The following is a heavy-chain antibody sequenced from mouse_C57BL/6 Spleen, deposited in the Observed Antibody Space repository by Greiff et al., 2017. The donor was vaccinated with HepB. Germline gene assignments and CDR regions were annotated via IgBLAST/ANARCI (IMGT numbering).Heavy chain of an antibody. V-gene: IGHV1-54*01. J-gene: IGHJ4*01. Sequence: QVQLQQSGAELVRPGTSVKVSCKASGYAFTNYLIEWVKQRPGQGLEWIGVINPGSGGTNYNEKFKGKATLTADKSSSTAYMQLSSLTSEDSAVYFCARGDGRAMDYWGQGTSVTVSS. CDR3: ARGDGRAMDY. CDR1: GYAFTNYL. CDR2: INPGSGGT. D-gene: IGHD2-3*01.